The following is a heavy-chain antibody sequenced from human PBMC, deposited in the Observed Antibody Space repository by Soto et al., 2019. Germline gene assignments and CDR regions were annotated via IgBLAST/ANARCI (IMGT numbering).Heavy chain of an antibody. CDR3: VRTVVTPSSAFDI. V-gene: IGHV2-26*01. D-gene: IGHD2-21*02. CDR1: GFSLSNARMG. J-gene: IGHJ3*02. Sequence: QVTLKESGPVLVKPTETLTLTCTVSGFSLSNARMGVSWIRQPPGKALDWLAHIFSNDEKAYSTSLKSRLTISKDISKSQVVLTMTNMDPVDTATYYCVRTVVTPSSAFDIWGQGTMVTVSS. CDR2: IFSNDEK.